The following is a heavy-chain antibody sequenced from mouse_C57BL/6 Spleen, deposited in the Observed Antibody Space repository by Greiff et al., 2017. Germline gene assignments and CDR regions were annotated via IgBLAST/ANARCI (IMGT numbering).Heavy chain of an antibody. CDR1: GYAFSSYW. CDR3: APIYYGKEVCAY. Sequence: QVQLQQSGAELVKPGASVKISCKASGYAFSSYWMNWVKQRPGKGLEWIGQIYPGDGDTNYNGKFKGKATLTADKSSSTAYMQLSSLTSEDSAVYFCAPIYYGKEVCAYWGQGTLVTVSA. J-gene: IGHJ3*01. D-gene: IGHD2-1*01. CDR2: IYPGDGDT. V-gene: IGHV1-80*01.